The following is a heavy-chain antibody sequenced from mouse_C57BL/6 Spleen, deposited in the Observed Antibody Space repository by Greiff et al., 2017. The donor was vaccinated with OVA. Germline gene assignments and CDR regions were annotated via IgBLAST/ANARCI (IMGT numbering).Heavy chain of an antibody. CDR1: GYSITSGYD. Sequence: VQLKESGPGMVKPSQSLSLTCTVTGYSITSGYDWHWIRHFPGNKLEWMGYISYSGSTNYNPSLKSRISITHDTSKNHFFLKLNSVTTEDTATYYCARGHYHGGFAYWGQGTLVTVSA. CDR3: ARGHYHGGFAY. D-gene: IGHD6-1*01. CDR2: ISYSGST. V-gene: IGHV3-1*01. J-gene: IGHJ3*01.